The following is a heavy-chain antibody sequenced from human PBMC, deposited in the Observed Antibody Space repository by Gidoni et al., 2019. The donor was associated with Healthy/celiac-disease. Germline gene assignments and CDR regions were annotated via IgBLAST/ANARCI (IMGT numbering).Heavy chain of an antibody. CDR1: SYG. J-gene: IGHJ4*02. CDR3: AKEYYGDYSLGY. V-gene: IGHV3-30*18. CDR2: ISYDGSNK. Sequence: SYGMHWVRQAPGKGLEWVAVISYDGSNKYYADSVKGRFTISRDNSKNTLYLQMNSLRAEDTAVYYCAKEYYGDYSLGYWGQGTLVTVSS. D-gene: IGHD4-17*01.